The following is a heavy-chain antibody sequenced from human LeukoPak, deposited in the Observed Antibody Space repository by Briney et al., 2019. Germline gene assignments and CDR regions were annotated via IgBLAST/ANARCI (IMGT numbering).Heavy chain of an antibody. D-gene: IGHD3-10*01. CDR1: GYTFTNHG. J-gene: IGHJ5*02. Sequence: ASVTVSCKASGYTFTNHGISWVRQAPGQGLEWMGWISAYNGHTHCPQKLQGRVIITTDTSTSTPYMELRSLRSDDTAVYYCARDGTYYYGSGSYYNSWFDPWGQGTLVTVSS. CDR3: ARDGTYYYGSGSYYNSWFDP. CDR2: ISAYNGHT. V-gene: IGHV1-18*01.